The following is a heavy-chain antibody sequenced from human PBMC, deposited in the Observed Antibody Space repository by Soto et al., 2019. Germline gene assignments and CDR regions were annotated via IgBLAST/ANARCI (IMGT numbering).Heavy chain of an antibody. J-gene: IGHJ6*02. Sequence: EVQLVESGGGLVQPGGSLRLSCAASGFTFSSYWMHWVRQAPGKGLVWVSRINSDGSSTSYVDSVKGRFTISRDNAKNTLYLQMNSLRAEDTAVYYCASPGGVVVAATHPYGMDVWGQGTTVTVSS. CDR1: GFTFSSYW. D-gene: IGHD2-15*01. CDR2: INSDGSST. V-gene: IGHV3-74*01. CDR3: ASPGGVVVAATHPYGMDV.